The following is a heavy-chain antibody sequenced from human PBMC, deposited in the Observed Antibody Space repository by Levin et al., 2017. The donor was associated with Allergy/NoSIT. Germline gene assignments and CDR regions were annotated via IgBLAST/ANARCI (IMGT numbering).Heavy chain of an antibody. CDR2: ITSSGSNI. J-gene: IGHJ6*01. Sequence: GGSLRLSCAASGFPFSSYMMNWVRQAPGKGLEWVSSITSSGSNIYYADSVKGRFTISRDNAKNSLYLQMNSLRADDTAVYYCARGGVYGMDVWGQGTTVTVSS. CDR1: GFPFSSYM. V-gene: IGHV3-21*06. D-gene: IGHD3-3*01. CDR3: ARGGVYGMDV.